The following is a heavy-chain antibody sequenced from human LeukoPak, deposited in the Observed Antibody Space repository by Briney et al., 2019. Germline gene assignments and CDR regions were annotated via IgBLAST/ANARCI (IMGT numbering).Heavy chain of an antibody. CDR3: ATAPRIESSWYPSSPDY. Sequence: GASVKVSCKVSGYTLTELSMHWVRQAPGKGLEWMGGFDPEDGVTIYAQKFQGRVTMTEDTSTDTAYMELSSLRSEDTAVYYCATAPRIESSWYPSSPDYWGQGTLVTVSS. CDR1: GYTLTELS. J-gene: IGHJ4*02. D-gene: IGHD6-13*01. V-gene: IGHV1-24*01. CDR2: FDPEDGVT.